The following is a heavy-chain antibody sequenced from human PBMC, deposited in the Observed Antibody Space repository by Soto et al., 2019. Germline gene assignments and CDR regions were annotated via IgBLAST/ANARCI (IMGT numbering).Heavy chain of an antibody. CDR2: IIPIFGTA. CDR3: PRSRRYYYDSSRSLDAFDI. V-gene: IGHV1-69*01. D-gene: IGHD3-22*01. CDR1: GGTFSSYA. Sequence: QVQLVQSGAEVKKPGSSVKVSCKASGGTFSSYAISWVRQAPGQGLEWMGGIIPIFGTANYAQKFQGRVTITADESTSTAYIELSSLRSDDTAVYYCPRSRRYYYDSSRSLDAFDIWGQGTIVTVSS. J-gene: IGHJ3*02.